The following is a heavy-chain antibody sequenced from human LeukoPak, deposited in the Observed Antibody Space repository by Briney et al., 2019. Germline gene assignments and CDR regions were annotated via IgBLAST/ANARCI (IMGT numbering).Heavy chain of an antibody. CDR2: IYPGDSDA. J-gene: IGHJ4*02. Sequence: GESLKISSKRSGYSFTNYWIGWVRQMPGKGLKWIGIIYPGDSDARYSPSFQGQVTISADKSISTAYLQWSSLKASDTAMYYCARRRDLSSGSYYPFDYWGQGTLVTVSS. CDR1: GYSFTNYW. D-gene: IGHD1-26*01. V-gene: IGHV5-51*01. CDR3: ARRRDLSSGSYYPFDY.